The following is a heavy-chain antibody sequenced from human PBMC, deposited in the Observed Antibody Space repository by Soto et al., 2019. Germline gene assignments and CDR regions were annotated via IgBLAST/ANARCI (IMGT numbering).Heavy chain of an antibody. CDR2: IIPVFETP. D-gene: IGHD3-3*01. CDR3: GRGLGIFGGDNGFDI. V-gene: IGHV1-69*12. J-gene: IGHJ3*02. Sequence: QVQLVQSGAEVKKPGSSVKVSCMASGGTFSSYTINWVRQAPGQGLEWMAGIIPVFETPTYAQNFQGRVTIPAEESTTTSYRVLNTWRSEDRGVYYGGRGLGIFGGDNGFDIWGQGTLATLPS. CDR1: GGTFSSYT.